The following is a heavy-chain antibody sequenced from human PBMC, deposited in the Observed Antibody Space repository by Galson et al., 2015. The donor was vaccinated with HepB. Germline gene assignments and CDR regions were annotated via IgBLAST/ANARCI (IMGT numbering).Heavy chain of an antibody. Sequence: SLRLSCAASGFTFSSYTMSWVRQAPGKGLEWVAVIWYDGSNKYYADSVKGRFTISRDNSKNTLYLQMNSLRAEDTAVYFCARAVKYSSSPYYYYYGMDVWGQGTTVTVPS. V-gene: IGHV3-33*08. J-gene: IGHJ6*02. CDR1: GFTFSSYT. D-gene: IGHD6-6*01. CDR3: ARAVKYSSSPYYYYYGMDV. CDR2: IWYDGSNK.